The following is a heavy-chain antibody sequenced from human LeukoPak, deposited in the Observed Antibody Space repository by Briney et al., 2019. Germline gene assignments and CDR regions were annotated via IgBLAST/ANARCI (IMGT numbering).Heavy chain of an antibody. Sequence: GGSLRLSCAASGFTFSSYSMNWVRQAPGKGLEWVSSISSSSSYIYYADSVKGRFTISRDNAKNSLYLQMNSLRAEDTAVYYCARDPAYSGYDHFDYWGQGTLVTVSS. CDR2: ISSSSSYI. D-gene: IGHD5-12*01. V-gene: IGHV3-21*01. CDR1: GFTFSSYS. CDR3: ARDPAYSGYDHFDY. J-gene: IGHJ4*02.